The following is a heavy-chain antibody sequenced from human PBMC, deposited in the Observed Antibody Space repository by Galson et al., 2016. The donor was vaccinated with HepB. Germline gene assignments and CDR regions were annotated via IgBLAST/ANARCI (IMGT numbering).Heavy chain of an antibody. V-gene: IGHV4-59*01. Sequence: SETLSLTCTVSGASISGYYLSWIRQPPGKGLEWIGYIYYSGRTNYNPSLKSRVTISVDTSKNQFSLKPSSVTAADTAVYSCARDDSGGWYGFHYGMDVWGQGTTVTVSS. CDR1: GASISGYY. D-gene: IGHD6-19*01. J-gene: IGHJ6*02. CDR3: ARDDSGGWYGFHYGMDV. CDR2: IYYSGRT.